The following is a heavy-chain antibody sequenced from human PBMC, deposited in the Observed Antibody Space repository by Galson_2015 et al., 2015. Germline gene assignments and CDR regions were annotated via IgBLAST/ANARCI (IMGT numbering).Heavy chain of an antibody. Sequence: SLRLSCAASGFTVSLNYMSWVRQAPGKGLEWVSVIYSGGSTYYANSVKGRLTISRDHSKNTLYLQMNSLGAEDTAVYYCARTERGEIGRYYYMDVWGKGTTVTVSS. CDR2: IYSGGST. CDR1: GFTVSLNY. J-gene: IGHJ6*03. CDR3: ARTERGEIGRYYYMDV. V-gene: IGHV3-53*01. D-gene: IGHD1-1*01.